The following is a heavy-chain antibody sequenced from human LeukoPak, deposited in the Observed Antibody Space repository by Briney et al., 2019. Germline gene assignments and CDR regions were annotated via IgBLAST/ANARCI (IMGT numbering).Heavy chain of an antibody. D-gene: IGHD3-9*01. J-gene: IGHJ4*02. CDR2: ISGSGGST. CDR1: GFTVSNSY. CDR3: AKDPLNYDILTGYYTAFDY. V-gene: IGHV3-23*01. Sequence: GGSLRLSCAASGFTVSNSYMSWVRQAPGKGLEWVSAISGSGGSTYYADSVKGRFTISRDNSKNTLYLQMNSLRAEDTAVYYCAKDPLNYDILTGYYTAFDYWGQGTLVTVSS.